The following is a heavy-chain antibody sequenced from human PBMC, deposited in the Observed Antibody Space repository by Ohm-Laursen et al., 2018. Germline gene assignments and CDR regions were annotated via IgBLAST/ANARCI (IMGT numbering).Heavy chain of an antibody. J-gene: IGHJ4*02. V-gene: IGHV3-33*06. CDR3: AKERRDCSSTSCYRLYDY. CDR2: IWYDGSNQ. D-gene: IGHD2-2*01. Sequence: SLRLSCSASGFTFSRYGMHWVRQAPGKGLEWVAVIWYDGSNQYYADSVKGRFTISRDNSKNTLYLQMNSLRAEDTAVYYCAKERRDCSSTSCYRLYDYWGQGTLVTVSS. CDR1: GFTFSRYG.